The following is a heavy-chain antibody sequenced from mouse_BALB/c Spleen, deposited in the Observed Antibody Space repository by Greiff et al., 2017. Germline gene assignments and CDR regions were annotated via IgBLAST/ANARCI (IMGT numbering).Heavy chain of an antibody. CDR1: GFTFSSYA. CDR3: ARQNTGSYAMDY. J-gene: IGHJ4*01. Sequence: DVKLVESGGGLVKPGGSLKLSCAASGFTFSSYAMSWVRQTPEKRLEWVATISSGGSYTYYPDSVKGRFTISRDNAKNTLYLQMSSLRSEDTAMYYCARQNTGSYAMDYWGQGTSVTVSS. D-gene: IGHD4-1*01. V-gene: IGHV5-9-3*01. CDR2: ISSGGSYT.